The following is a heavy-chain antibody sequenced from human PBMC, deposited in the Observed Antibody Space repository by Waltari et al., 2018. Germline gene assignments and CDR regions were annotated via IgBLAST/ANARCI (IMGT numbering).Heavy chain of an antibody. Sequence: QVHLVESGGEVVQTGRSLRLSCSAYGFSFGDYAMYWVRQAPGKRVEWVAHIQADGGDKFYGDSVKGRFSISRDDSRNTLFLQMNSLRDEDTAVYYCAKDLKGAWTIDYWGQGTLVTVSS. V-gene: IGHV3-30*02. CDR3: AKDLKGAWTIDY. CDR1: GFSFGDYA. CDR2: IQADGGDK. D-gene: IGHD1-26*01. J-gene: IGHJ4*02.